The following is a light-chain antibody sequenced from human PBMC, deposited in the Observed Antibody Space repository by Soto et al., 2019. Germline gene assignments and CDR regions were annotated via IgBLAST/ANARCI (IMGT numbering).Light chain of an antibody. V-gene: IGLV1-47*01. CDR1: SSNIETNY. CDR3: AAWDDSLSDVV. Sequence: QSVLTQPPSASGTPGQRVTISCSGSSSNIETNYVYWYQQLPGTAPKLLIYRNDQRPSGVPDRFSGSKSGTSASLAISGLRSDDETDYYCAAWDDSLSDVVFGGGTKLTVL. CDR2: RND. J-gene: IGLJ2*01.